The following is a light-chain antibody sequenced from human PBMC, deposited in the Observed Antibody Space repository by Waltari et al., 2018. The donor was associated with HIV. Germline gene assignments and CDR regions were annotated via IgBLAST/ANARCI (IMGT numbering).Light chain of an antibody. J-gene: IGLJ1*01. CDR1: TSHIGTNT. Sequence: QSVLTQPPSASRAPGQSITISCSGITSHIGTNTVNWYQQVPGSAPRVLFHTDTQRFTGVPDRFSGSKSGTSASLAINGLQSEDEASYFCATWDDSLNGLVFGTGTWVTVL. CDR2: TDT. CDR3: ATWDDSLNGLV. V-gene: IGLV1-44*01.